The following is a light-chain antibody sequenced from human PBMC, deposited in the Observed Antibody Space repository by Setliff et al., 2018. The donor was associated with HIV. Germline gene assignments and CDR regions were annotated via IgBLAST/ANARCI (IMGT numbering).Light chain of an antibody. CDR3: QVWDSSSDHPYV. CDR2: YDS. V-gene: IGLV3-21*04. Sequence: SYELTQPPSVSVAPGKTARITCGGNNIGSKSVHWYQQKPGQALVLVISYDSDRPSGIPERFSGSNSGNTATLTISRVEAGDEADYYCQVWDSSSDHPYVFGTGTKVTVL. CDR1: NIGSKS. J-gene: IGLJ1*01.